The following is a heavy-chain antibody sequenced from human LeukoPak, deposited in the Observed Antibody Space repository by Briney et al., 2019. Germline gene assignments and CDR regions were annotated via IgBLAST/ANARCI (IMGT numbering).Heavy chain of an antibody. V-gene: IGHV1-2*02. J-gene: IGHJ4*02. D-gene: IGHD6-13*01. CDR3: ARGSSSWYVLDY. CDR2: INPNSGGT. Sequence: ASVKVSCKASGYTFTVCYMHWVRQAPGQGLEWMGWINPNSGGTNYAQKFQGRVTMTRDTSISTAYMELSRLRSDDTAVYYCARGSSSWYVLDYWGQGTLVTVSS. CDR1: GYTFTVCY.